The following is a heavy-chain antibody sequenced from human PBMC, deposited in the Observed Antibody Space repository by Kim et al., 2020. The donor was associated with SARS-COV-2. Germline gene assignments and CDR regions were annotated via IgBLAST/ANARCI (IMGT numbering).Heavy chain of an antibody. D-gene: IGHD2-15*01. Sequence: GGSLRLSCVASGFNFSNYGMHWVRQAPGKGLEWVGIVSYEGRNTYYAASVKGRFTISRDNSKNTLYLQMNSLTTEDTALYYCVKEAAFTTVVVDYYFDYWGQGTLVTFSS. J-gene: IGHJ4*02. V-gene: IGHV3-30*18. CDR3: VKEAAFTTVVVDYYFDY. CDR1: GFNFSNYG. CDR2: VSYEGRNT.